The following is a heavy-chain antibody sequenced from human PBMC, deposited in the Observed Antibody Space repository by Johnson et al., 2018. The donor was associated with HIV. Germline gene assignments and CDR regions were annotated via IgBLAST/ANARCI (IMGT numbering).Heavy chain of an antibody. D-gene: IGHD2-2*01. V-gene: IGHV3-33*08. J-gene: IGHJ3*02. CDR1: GFTFSTYG. Sequence: QVQLVESGGGLVQPGGSLRLSCTASGFTFSTYGLHWVRQAPGKGLEWVAVMWYDGSNKYYADSVKGRFTISRDNSKNTLYLQMNSLRAEDTAVYYCARGGPQLRDAFDIWGQGTMVTVSS. CDR2: MWYDGSNK. CDR3: ARGGPQLRDAFDI.